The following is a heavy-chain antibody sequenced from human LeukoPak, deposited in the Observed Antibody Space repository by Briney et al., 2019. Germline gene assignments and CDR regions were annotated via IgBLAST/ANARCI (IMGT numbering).Heavy chain of an antibody. CDR2: ISSSGSTI. V-gene: IGHV3-48*03. J-gene: IGHJ4*02. Sequence: GGSLRLSCAASGFTFSSYEMNWVRQAPGKGLEWVSYISSSGSTIYYADSVKGRFTISRDNDKNSLYLKMNSLRAEDTAVYYWAREGGGAPLPDGWGQGTLVTVSS. CDR3: AREGGGAPLPDG. CDR1: GFTFSSYE. D-gene: IGHD2-21*01.